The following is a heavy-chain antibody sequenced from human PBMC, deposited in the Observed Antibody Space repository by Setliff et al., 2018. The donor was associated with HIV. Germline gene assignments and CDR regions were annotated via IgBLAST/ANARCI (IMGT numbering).Heavy chain of an antibody. CDR3: AKDPTYYYESSGPYDAFDV. J-gene: IGHJ3*01. Sequence: GGSLRLSCAASGFTFSSYAISWVRQAPGKGLEWVSAVSGGGGSTYYADSVKGRFTISRDNSKNTLFLQMSSLRTEDTAVYYCAKDPTYYYESSGPYDAFDVWGQGTMVTVSS. V-gene: IGHV3-23*01. CDR1: GFTFSSYA. CDR2: VSGGGGST. D-gene: IGHD3-22*01.